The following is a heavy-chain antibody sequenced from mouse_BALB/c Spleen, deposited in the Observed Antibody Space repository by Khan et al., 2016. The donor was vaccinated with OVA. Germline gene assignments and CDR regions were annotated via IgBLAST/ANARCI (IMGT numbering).Heavy chain of an antibody. J-gene: IGHJ4*01. CDR2: IWAGGST. CDR3: ARETAYYGDYEAMDY. Sequence: VELKASGPGLVAPSQSLSITCSVSGFSLITYGVHWVRQSPGKGLEWLGIIWAGGSTHYNSALMSRLSISKDNSKSQVFLKMNSLQTDDTAMYYCARETAYYGDYEAMDYWGQGTSVTVSS. CDR1: GFSLITYG. D-gene: IGHD2-13*01. V-gene: IGHV2-9*02.